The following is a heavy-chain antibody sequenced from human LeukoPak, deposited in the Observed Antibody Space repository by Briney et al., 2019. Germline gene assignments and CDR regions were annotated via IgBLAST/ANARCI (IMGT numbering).Heavy chain of an antibody. CDR1: GFTVSSNS. D-gene: IGHD3-3*01. J-gene: IGHJ2*01. CDR3: VLKAGTIFRDWYFDL. V-gene: IGHV3-23*01. Sequence: GGSLRLSCAASGFTVSSNSMSWVRQAPGKGLEWVSAISGSGGSTYYADSVKGRFTISRDNSKNTLYLQMNSLRAEDTAVYYCVLKAGTIFRDWYFDLWGRGTLVTVSS. CDR2: ISGSGGST.